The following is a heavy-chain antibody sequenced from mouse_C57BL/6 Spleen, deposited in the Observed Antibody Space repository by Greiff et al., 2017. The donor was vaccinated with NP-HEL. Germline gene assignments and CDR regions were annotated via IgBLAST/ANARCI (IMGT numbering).Heavy chain of an antibody. CDR3: SRVLRRDYFDY. CDR2: IDPSDSET. D-gene: IGHD1-2*01. CDR1: GYTFTSYW. V-gene: IGHV1-52*01. Sequence: QVQLQQPGAELVRPGSSVKLSCKASGYTFTSYWMHWVKQRPIQGLEWIGNIDPSDSETHYNQKFKDKATLTVDKSSSTAYMQLSSLTSEDSAVDYCSRVLRRDYFDYWGKGTTLTVSS. J-gene: IGHJ2*01.